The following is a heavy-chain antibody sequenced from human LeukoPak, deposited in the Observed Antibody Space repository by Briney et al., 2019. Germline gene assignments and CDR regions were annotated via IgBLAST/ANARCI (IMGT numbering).Heavy chain of an antibody. CDR3: ARDQEHCSGTSCYPYWYDS. V-gene: IGHV4-59*12. J-gene: IGHJ5*01. CDR1: GGSISSYY. CDR2: IDYSGST. Sequence: SETLPLTCTVSGGSISSYYWSWIRQPPGKGLEWIGYIDYSGSTNYNPSLKSRVTISVDTSKNQFSLKLSSVTAADTAVYFCARDQEHCSGTSCYPYWYDSWGQGTLVTVSS. D-gene: IGHD2-2*01.